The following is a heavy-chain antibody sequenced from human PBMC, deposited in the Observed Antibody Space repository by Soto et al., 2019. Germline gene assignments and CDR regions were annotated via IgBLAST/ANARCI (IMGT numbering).Heavy chain of an antibody. D-gene: IGHD6-13*01. CDR1: GFSCSLYA. CDR2: ISGTGST. V-gene: IGHV3-23*01. Sequence: EVQLLESGGGLVQPGESLRLSCAASGFSCSLYAMSWVRQAPGKGLEWVSTISGTGSTYYADCVKGRFSISGDNSKTTVYLQMTNLIAKDTAIYYCAKRDGAAAAGIDYWGQGNLVTVSS. J-gene: IGHJ4*02. CDR3: AKRDGAAAAGIDY.